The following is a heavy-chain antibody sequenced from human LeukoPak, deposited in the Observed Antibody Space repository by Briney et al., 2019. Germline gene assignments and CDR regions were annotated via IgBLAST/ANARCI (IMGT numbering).Heavy chain of an antibody. J-gene: IGHJ6*03. CDR2: IVPIFGAA. V-gene: IGHV1-69*05. CDR1: GGTFSSYA. CDR3: ARAVRCSSTNCYYYMDV. D-gene: IGHD2-2*01. Sequence: ASVKVSCKASGGTFSSYAASWVRQAPGQGLEWMGGIVPIFGAANYAQNFQGRVTITTDESTSTAYMELSSLRSEDTAVYYCARAVRCSSTNCYYYMDVWGKGTTVTVSS.